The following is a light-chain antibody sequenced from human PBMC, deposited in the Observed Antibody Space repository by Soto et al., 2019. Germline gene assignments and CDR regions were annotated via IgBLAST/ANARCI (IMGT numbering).Light chain of an antibody. Sequence: ETVLTKSPAELSVSPGETAPLSCRASQSVSSNLAWYQQKPGQAPRLLIYGASTRATGIPDRFSGYGSGTDFTLTISRLEPEDFAVYYCQQYGTKPLTFGGGTKVDIK. J-gene: IGKJ4*01. CDR1: QSVSSN. CDR2: GAS. V-gene: IGKV3-20*01. CDR3: QQYGTKPLT.